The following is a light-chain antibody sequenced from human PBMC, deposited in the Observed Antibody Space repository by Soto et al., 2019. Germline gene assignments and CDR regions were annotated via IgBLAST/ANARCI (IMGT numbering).Light chain of an antibody. CDR1: QSISSN. J-gene: IGKJ1*01. V-gene: IGKV3-15*01. CDR2: ETS. Sequence: EIVMTQFPATLSVSPGERATLSCRASQSISSNLAWYQQKPGQAPRLLIYETSTRATGIPGRFSGSGSGTEFTLTISSLESVDFAVYYCQQYNNWWAFGQGTKVEIK. CDR3: QQYNNWWA.